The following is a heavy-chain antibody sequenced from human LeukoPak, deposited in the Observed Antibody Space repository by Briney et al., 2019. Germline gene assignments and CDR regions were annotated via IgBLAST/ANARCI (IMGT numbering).Heavy chain of an antibody. Sequence: GGSLRLSCAASGFAFSSYGMHWVRQAPGKGLEWVAVISYDGSNKYYADSVKGRFTISRDNSKNTLYLQMNSLRAEDPAVYYCAKEDIVPNGPAFDIWGQGTMVTVSS. CDR3: AKEDIVPNGPAFDI. V-gene: IGHV3-30*18. CDR2: ISYDGSNK. J-gene: IGHJ3*02. D-gene: IGHD2-15*01. CDR1: GFAFSSYG.